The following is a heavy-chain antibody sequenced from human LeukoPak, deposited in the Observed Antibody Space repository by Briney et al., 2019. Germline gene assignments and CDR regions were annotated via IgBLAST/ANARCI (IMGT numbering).Heavy chain of an antibody. CDR3: ARVAYYSDRSAFAFFDY. Sequence: SETLSLTCAVSGGSISSSNWWSWVRQPPGKGLEWIGEIYHSGSTNYNPSLKSQVTISVDKSKNQFSLKLSSVTAADTAVYYCARVAYYSDRSAFAFFDYWGRGTLVTVSS. J-gene: IGHJ4*02. D-gene: IGHD3-22*01. CDR1: GGSISSSNW. V-gene: IGHV4-4*02. CDR2: IYHSGST.